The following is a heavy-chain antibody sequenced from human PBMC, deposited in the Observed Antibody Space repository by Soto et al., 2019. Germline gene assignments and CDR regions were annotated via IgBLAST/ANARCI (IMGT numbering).Heavy chain of an antibody. V-gene: IGHV3-7*01. CDR2: IKQDGSEK. D-gene: IGHD7-27*01. CDR1: GFTFSSYW. Sequence: QSGGSLRLSCAASGFTFSSYWMSWVRQAPGKGLEWVANIKQDGSEKYYVDSVKGRFTISRDNAKNSLYLQMNSLRAEDTAVYYCARDFWGYPCCAFDIWGQGTMVTVSS. CDR3: ARDFWGYPCCAFDI. J-gene: IGHJ3*02.